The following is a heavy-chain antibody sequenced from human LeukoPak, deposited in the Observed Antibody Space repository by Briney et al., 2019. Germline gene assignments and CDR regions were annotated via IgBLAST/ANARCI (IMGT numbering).Heavy chain of an antibody. CDR2: ISWNSGSI. D-gene: IGHD1-14*01. CDR3: AKDLRTRTDYYYYGMDV. V-gene: IGHV3-9*01. Sequence: PGRSLRLSCAASGFTFDDYAMHWVRQAPGKGLEWVSGISWNSGSIGYADSVKGRFTISRDNAKNSLYLQMNSLRAEDTALYYCAKDLRTRTDYYYYGMDVWGQGPRSSSP. J-gene: IGHJ6*02. CDR1: GFTFDDYA.